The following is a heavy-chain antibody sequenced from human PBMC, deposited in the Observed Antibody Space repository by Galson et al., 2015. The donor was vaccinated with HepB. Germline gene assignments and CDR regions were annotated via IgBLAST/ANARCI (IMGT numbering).Heavy chain of an antibody. CDR1: GYTFTSYA. CDR2: INAGNGNT. CDR3: ASRYSGYDPTYYYGMDV. D-gene: IGHD5-12*01. Sequence: SVKVSCKAPGYTFTSYAMHWVRQAPGQRLEWMGWINAGNGNTKYSQKFQGRVTITRDTSASTAYMELSSLRSEDTAVYYCASRYSGYDPTYYYGMDVWGQGTTVTVSS. V-gene: IGHV1-3*01. J-gene: IGHJ6*02.